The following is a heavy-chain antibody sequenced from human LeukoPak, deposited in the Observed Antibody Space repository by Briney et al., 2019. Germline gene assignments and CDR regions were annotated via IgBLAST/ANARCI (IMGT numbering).Heavy chain of an antibody. D-gene: IGHD2-2*02. J-gene: IGHJ4*02. CDR3: ARTTGAFVVVPAAIFD. CDR2: ISYDGSNK. CDR1: GFTFSSYA. Sequence: GGSLRLSCAASGFTFSSYAMQWVRQAPGKGLEWVAVISYDGSNKYYADSVKGRFTISRDNSKNTLYLQMNSLRAEDTAVYYCARTTGAFVVVPAAIFDWGQGTLVTVSS. V-gene: IGHV3-30-3*01.